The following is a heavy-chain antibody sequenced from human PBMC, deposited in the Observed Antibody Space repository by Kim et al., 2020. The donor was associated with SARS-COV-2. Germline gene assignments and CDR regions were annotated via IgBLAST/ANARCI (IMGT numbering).Heavy chain of an antibody. Sequence: GGSLRLSCAASGFRLSNFWMHWVRQAPGKGLVWVSRVNPDGSSTTYADSVKGRFTISRDNAKNPLFLQMDILRADDTALYYCVAYIWESGTLVYVRGQGTLVPVST. CDR2: VNPDGSST. D-gene: IGHD3-10*01. J-gene: IGHJ4*02. CDR1: GFRLSNFW. V-gene: IGHV3-74*03. CDR3: VAYIWESGTLVYV.